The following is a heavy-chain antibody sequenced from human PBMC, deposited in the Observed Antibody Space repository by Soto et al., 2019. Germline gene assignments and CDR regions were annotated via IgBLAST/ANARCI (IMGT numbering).Heavy chain of an antibody. CDR3: AKTPSGWNDS. CDR1: GGSIRGSDDY. CDR2: VFYTGSA. V-gene: IGHV4-39*01. J-gene: IGHJ5*01. D-gene: IGHD6-19*01. Sequence: SETLSLTCTVSGGSIRGSDDYWAWIRQSPGKGLEYIGSVFYTGSAYYNPSLKSRVTIVADTSTNRFFLNLKSVTATDTAVYYCAKTPSGWNDSRGQGTLVTVSS.